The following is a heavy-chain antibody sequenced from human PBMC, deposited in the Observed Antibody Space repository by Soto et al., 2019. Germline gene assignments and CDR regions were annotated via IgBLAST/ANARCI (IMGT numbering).Heavy chain of an antibody. J-gene: IGHJ4*02. V-gene: IGHV1-69*01. CDR3: ARDRRTMLESGATFDY. CDR1: GVTLSSYA. CDR2: SIPIFGTS. D-gene: IGHD2-8*01. Sequence: QVQLVQSGAELKKPGSSVKVSCKVSGVTLSSYAISWVRQAPGQGLEWMGGSIPIFGTSNHSHNFQGRVKFTADESQSTVYMALSVFRSEDPATYYCARDRRTMLESGATFDYWGQGTLVTVSS.